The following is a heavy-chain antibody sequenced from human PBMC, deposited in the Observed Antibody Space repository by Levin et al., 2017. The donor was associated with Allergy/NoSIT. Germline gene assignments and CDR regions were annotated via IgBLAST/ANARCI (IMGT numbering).Heavy chain of an antibody. CDR1: GFTFSNYA. Sequence: GESLKISCTGSGFTFSNYAFNWVRQAPGRGLECVSLISTSGGYTDYADSVRGRFTISRDNSRNMIYLQMNSLRAEDTAIYYCAKEDSAIYSALGDYWGQGTLVTVSS. CDR2: ISTSGGYT. CDR3: AKEDSAIYSALGDY. J-gene: IGHJ4*02. D-gene: IGHD1-26*01. V-gene: IGHV3-23*01.